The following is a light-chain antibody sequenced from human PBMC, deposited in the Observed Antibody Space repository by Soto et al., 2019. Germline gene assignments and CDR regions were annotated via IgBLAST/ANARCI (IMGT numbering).Light chain of an antibody. J-gene: IGKJ4*01. V-gene: IGKV3D-15*01. CDR3: QQYDNWPLT. CDR2: GAS. CDR1: QSVSSSY. Sequence: DIVMSQAPLSLPVTPGGPSTLSFMASQSVSSSYLAWYQQKPGQAPRLLIYGASSRATGIPARFSGSGSGTEFTLTISSLQSEDFAVYYCQQYDNWPLTFGGGTKVDIK.